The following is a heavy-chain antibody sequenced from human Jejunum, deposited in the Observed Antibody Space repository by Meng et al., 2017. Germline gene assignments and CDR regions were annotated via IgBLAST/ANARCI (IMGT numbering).Heavy chain of an antibody. CDR1: GVSISSNHW. CDR2: MYHGGST. CDR3: SNYVWGSPPTGVLS. J-gene: IGHJ5*02. Sequence: QGEVEGAGPGLGKPSGTRSLTCAGSGVSISSNHWWSWVRQPPGKGLEWIGEMYHGGSTNYNPSLKSRVNISVDKSKNQFSLKLTSVTAADTGVYYCSNYVWGSPPTGVLSWGQGTLVTVSS. V-gene: IGHV4-4*02. D-gene: IGHD3-16*01.